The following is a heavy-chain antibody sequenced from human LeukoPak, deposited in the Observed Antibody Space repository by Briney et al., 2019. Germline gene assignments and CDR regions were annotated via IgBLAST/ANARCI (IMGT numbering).Heavy chain of an antibody. CDR3: AKGFKTYGELSFDA. D-gene: IGHD4-17*01. CDR2: VSGSASNT. CDR1: GFTFSNYA. Sequence: PGGSLRLSCAASGFTFSNYAMSWVRQAPGKGLEWVSTVSGSASNTYYADSVKGRCTISRDNSKNTLYLQMNSLRADDTAVYYCAKGFKTYGELSFDAWGQGTPVAASP. V-gene: IGHV3-23*01. J-gene: IGHJ4*02.